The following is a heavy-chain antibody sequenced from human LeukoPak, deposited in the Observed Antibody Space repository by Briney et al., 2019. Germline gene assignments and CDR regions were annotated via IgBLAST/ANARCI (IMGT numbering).Heavy chain of an antibody. CDR3: AREVTGLAAAGGDAFDI. D-gene: IGHD6-13*01. Sequence: SETLSLTCTVSGGSISSHYWSWIRQPPGKGLEWIGYVYYSGSTNYNPSLKSRVTISVDTSKNQFSLKLSSVTAADTAVYYCAREVTGLAAAGGDAFDIWGQGTMVTVSS. V-gene: IGHV4-59*11. J-gene: IGHJ3*02. CDR2: VYYSGST. CDR1: GGSISSHY.